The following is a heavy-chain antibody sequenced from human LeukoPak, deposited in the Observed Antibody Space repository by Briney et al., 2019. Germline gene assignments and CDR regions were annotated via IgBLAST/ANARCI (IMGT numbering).Heavy chain of an antibody. V-gene: IGHV4-61*08. CDR2: IYYSGST. CDR3: ARGGAPYYYYGMDV. J-gene: IGHJ6*02. D-gene: IGHD2-21*01. CDR1: GGSISSGGYY. Sequence: PSETLSLTCTVSGGSISSGGYYWSWIRQPPGKGLEWIGYIYYSGSTNYNPSLKSRVTISVDTSKNQFSLKLSSVTAADTAVYYCARGGAPYYYYGMDVWGQGTTVTVSS.